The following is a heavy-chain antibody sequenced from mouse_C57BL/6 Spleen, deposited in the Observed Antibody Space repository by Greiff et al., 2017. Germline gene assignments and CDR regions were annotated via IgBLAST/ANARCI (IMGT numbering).Heavy chain of an antibody. V-gene: IGHV1-61*01. D-gene: IGHD1-1*01. CDR2: IYPSDSET. J-gene: IGHJ2*01. Sequence: QVQLQQPGAEQVRPGSSVKLSCKASGYTFTSYWMDWVKQRPGQGLEWIGNIYPSDSETHYNQKFKDKATLTVDKSSSTAYMQLSSLTSEDSAVYYCARTTTVVARDYWGQGTTLTVSS. CDR1: GYTFTSYW. CDR3: ARTTTVVARDY.